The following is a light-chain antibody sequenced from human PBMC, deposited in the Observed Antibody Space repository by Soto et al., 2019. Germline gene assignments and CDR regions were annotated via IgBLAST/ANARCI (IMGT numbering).Light chain of an antibody. CDR2: DAS. J-gene: IGKJ2*01. CDR1: QSVTKY. CDR3: QQYNNWSYT. V-gene: IGKV3-11*01. Sequence: EIVLTQSPATLSLSPGERATLSCRASQSVTKYLAWYQQKPGQAPRLLIYDASNRATGVPARFSGSGSGTDFTLTISSLQPEEFAVYYCQQYNNWSYTFGQGTKLEIK.